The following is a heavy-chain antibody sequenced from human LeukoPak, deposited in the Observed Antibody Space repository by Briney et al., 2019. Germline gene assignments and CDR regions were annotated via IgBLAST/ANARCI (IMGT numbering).Heavy chain of an antibody. J-gene: IGHJ6*03. V-gene: IGHV1-69*05. Sequence: ASVKVSCKASGGTFSSYAISWGRQAPGQGLEWMGGIIPIFGTANYAQKFQGRVTMTRDTSISTAYMELSRLRSDDTAVYYCARDQQGMDVWGKGTTVTVSS. CDR2: IIPIFGTA. CDR1: GGTFSSYA. CDR3: ARDQQGMDV. D-gene: IGHD6-13*01.